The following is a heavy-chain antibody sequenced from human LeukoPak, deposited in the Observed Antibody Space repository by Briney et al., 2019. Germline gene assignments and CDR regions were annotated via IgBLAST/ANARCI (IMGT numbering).Heavy chain of an antibody. CDR1: GFTFSNYA. CDR3: VKEVPTYGYFDY. CDR2: LNRGRT. J-gene: IGHJ4*02. Sequence: GGSLRLSCVASGFTFSNYAMSWVRQAPGRGLEWIAALNRGRTFFQDSVRGRCTISRDNSKNTLYLQLNSLTSDDTAVYFCVKEVPTYGYFDYWGRGTLVTVSS. V-gene: IGHV3-23*01. D-gene: IGHD2-21*01.